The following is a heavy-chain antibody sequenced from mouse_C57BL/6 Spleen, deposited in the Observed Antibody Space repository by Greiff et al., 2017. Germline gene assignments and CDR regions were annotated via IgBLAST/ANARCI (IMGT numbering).Heavy chain of an antibody. Sequence: QVQLQQPGAELVMPGASVKLSCKASGYTFTSYWMHWVKQRPGQGLEWIGEIDPSDSYTNYNQKFKGKSTLTVDKSSSTAYMQLSSLTSEDSAVYYCARRMGGFGYWGQGTTLTVSS. CDR3: ARRMGGFGY. V-gene: IGHV1-69*01. CDR1: GYTFTSYW. CDR2: IDPSDSYT. J-gene: IGHJ2*01. D-gene: IGHD2-3*01.